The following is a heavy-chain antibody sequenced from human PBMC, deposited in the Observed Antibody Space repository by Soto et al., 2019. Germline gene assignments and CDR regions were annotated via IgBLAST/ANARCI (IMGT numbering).Heavy chain of an antibody. CDR2: IPVTGYT. CDR1: GDSITSGSYS. J-gene: IGHJ4*02. CDR3: ARGGALSPYGHVPLAF. D-gene: IGHD3-16*01. Sequence: QLQLRESGSRLVQPSQTLTLTCSVSGDSITSGSYSWSWFRQAPGKGLEWIGNIPVTGYTSFSLSLKRRLTMSVDTSQNQFSLYLNSVTAADTAVYYCARGGALSPYGHVPLAFWGQGTLVTVSS. V-gene: IGHV4-30-2*01.